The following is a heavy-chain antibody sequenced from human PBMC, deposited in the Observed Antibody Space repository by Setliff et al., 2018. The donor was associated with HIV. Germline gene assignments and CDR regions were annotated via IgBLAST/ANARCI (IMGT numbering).Heavy chain of an antibody. CDR3: ASQYYYGSGSYLHYGMDV. CDR1: GGSISSGSYY. CDR2: IYTSGST. D-gene: IGHD3-10*01. J-gene: IGHJ6*02. Sequence: SETLSLTCTVSGGSISSGSYYWSWIRQPAGKGLEWIGRIYTSGSTNYNPSLKSRVTISVDTSKNQFSLKLSSVTDADTAVYYCASQYYYGSGSYLHYGMDVWGQGTTVTVSS. V-gene: IGHV4-61*02.